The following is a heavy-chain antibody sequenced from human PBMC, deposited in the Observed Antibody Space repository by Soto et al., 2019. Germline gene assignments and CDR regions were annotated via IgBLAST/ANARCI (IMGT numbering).Heavy chain of an antibody. CDR1: GHTFTSYG. D-gene: IGHD1-20*01. CDR2: ISAYNGNT. V-gene: IGHV1-18*04. CDR3: TTDPYNWNPNWFDP. J-gene: IGHJ5*02. Sequence: ASVKVSCKASGHTFTSYGINWVRQAPGQGLEWMGWISAYNGNTNYAQKLQGRVTMTTDTSTSTAYMELRSLRSDATAVYYCTTDPYNWNPNWFDPWGQGTLVTVSS.